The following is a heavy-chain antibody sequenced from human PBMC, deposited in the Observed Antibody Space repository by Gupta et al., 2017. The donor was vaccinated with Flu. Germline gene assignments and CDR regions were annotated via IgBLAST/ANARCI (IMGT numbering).Heavy chain of an antibody. Sequence: EVQLVESGGGLVMPGGSLRLSCAASESTFNNAWMSWVRQSPGKGMEWVGRIRSTDDGGITDYATPVKGRFTISRDDSKNTLYLQMNSLKSEDTAVYYCASHPTYYYDSSGYPDSWGQGTLVTVSS. CDR1: ESTFNNAW. J-gene: IGHJ4*02. V-gene: IGHV3-15*01. CDR2: IRSTDDGGIT. D-gene: IGHD3-22*01. CDR3: ASHPTYYYDSSGYPDS.